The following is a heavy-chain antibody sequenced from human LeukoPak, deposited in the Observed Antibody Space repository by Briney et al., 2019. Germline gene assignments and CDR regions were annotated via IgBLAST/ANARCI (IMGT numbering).Heavy chain of an antibody. Sequence: GGSLRLSCAASGFTFSSYGMSWVRQAPGKGLEWVSAISGSGGSTYYADSVKGRFTISRDNSKNTLYLQMNSLRAEDTAVYYCARVYDSSGYYYRVFFSDYWGQGTLVTVSS. CDR3: ARVYDSSGYYYRVFFSDY. CDR1: GFTFSSYG. J-gene: IGHJ4*02. CDR2: ISGSGGST. D-gene: IGHD3-22*01. V-gene: IGHV3-23*01.